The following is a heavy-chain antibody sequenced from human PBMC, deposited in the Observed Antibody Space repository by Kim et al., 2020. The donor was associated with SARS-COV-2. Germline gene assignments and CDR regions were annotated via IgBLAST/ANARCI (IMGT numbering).Heavy chain of an antibody. Sequence: ASVKVSCKASGYTFTSYYMHWVRQAPGQGLEWMGIINPSGGSTSYAQKFQGRVTMTRDTSTSTVYMELSSLRSEDTAVYYCAREMGGGSGSEMGSHGMDVWGQGTTVTVSS. CDR2: INPSGGST. CDR1: GYTFTSYY. V-gene: IGHV1-46*01. D-gene: IGHD3-10*01. CDR3: AREMGGGSGSEMGSHGMDV. J-gene: IGHJ6*02.